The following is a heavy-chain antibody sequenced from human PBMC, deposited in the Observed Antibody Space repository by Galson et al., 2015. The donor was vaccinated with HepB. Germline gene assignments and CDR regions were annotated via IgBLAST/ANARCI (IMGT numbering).Heavy chain of an antibody. CDR3: AKDKQLVFNAFDI. CDR1: GFTFSSYA. CDR2: ISGSGGST. D-gene: IGHD6-13*01. Sequence: SLRLSCAASGFTFSSYAMSWVRQAPGKGLEWVSAISGSGGSTYYADSVKGRFTISRDNSKNTLYLQMNSLRAEDTAVYYCAKDKQLVFNAFDIWGQGTMVTVSS. J-gene: IGHJ3*02. V-gene: IGHV3-23*01.